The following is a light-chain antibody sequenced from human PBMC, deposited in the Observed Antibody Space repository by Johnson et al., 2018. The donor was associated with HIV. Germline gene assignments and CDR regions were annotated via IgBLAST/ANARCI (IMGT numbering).Light chain of an antibody. Sequence: QSVLTQPPSVSAAPGQKVTIYCSGSSSNIGNNYVSWYQQLPGTAPKLLIYDNKKRPSGIADRLSASKSGTSATLDITGLPPGDEADYYCGAWDSGLTAHFVFGSGTTITVL. J-gene: IGLJ1*01. CDR2: DNK. CDR1: SSNIGNNY. V-gene: IGLV1-51*01. CDR3: GAWDSGLTAHFV.